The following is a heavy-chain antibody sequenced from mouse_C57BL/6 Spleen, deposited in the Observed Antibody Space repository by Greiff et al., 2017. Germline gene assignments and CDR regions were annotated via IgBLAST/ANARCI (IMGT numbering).Heavy chain of an antibody. CDR1: GYTFTGYW. V-gene: IGHV1-9*01. CDR3: ARGGRLTTAYYYAMDY. D-gene: IGHD1-2*01. CDR2: ILPGSGST. J-gene: IGHJ4*01. Sequence: QVQLQQSGAELMKPGASVKLSCKATGYTFTGYWIEWVKQRPGHGLEWIGEILPGSGSTNYNEKFKGKATFTADTSSNTAYMQLSSLTTEDSAIYYCARGGRLTTAYYYAMDYWSQGTSVTVSS.